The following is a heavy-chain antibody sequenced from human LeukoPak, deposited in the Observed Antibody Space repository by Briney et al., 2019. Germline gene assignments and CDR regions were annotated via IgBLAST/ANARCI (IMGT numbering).Heavy chain of an antibody. CDR3: ARKATYAPGFFDY. D-gene: IGHD3-10*01. CDR2: INPNSGGT. CDR1: GYTFTGYY. J-gene: IGHJ4*02. Sequence: ASVKVSCKVSGYTFTGYYIHWVRRAPGQGLEWMGWINPNSGGTSFAQSFQGRVTMTRDTSISTAFMDLSRLRSDDTAVYYCARKATYAPGFFDYWGQGTLVTVSS. V-gene: IGHV1-2*02.